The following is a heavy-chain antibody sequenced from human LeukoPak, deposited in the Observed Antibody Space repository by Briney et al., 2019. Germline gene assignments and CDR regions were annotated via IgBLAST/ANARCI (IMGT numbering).Heavy chain of an antibody. CDR3: AKEGSGDYLDY. CDR1: GFTFSSYG. Sequence: GGSLRLSCAASGFTFSSYGMHWVRQAPGKGLEWVAVISYDGSNKYYADSVKGRFTISRDNSKNTLYLQMNSLRAEDTAVYYCAKEGSGDYLDYWGQGTLVTVSS. J-gene: IGHJ4*02. V-gene: IGHV3-30*18. CDR2: ISYDGSNK. D-gene: IGHD1-26*01.